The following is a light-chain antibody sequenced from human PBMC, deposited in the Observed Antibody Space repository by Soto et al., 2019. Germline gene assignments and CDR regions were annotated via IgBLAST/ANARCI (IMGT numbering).Light chain of an antibody. V-gene: IGKV3-15*01. CDR3: QLYNNWPQT. CDR1: QSVSSN. J-gene: IGKJ1*01. CDR2: GAS. Sequence: EIVLKKSPGTLSLYIGERAMLSCRASQSVSSNLAWYQQNPGQAPRLLIYGASTRATGIPARFSGSGSGTEFTLTISSLQSEDFAVYYCQLYNNWPQTFGHGTKVDIK.